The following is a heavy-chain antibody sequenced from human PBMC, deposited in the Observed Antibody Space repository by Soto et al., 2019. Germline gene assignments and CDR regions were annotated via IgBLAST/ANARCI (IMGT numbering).Heavy chain of an antibody. CDR2: IGGGGGSA. J-gene: IGHJ4*02. Sequence: EVQLLESGGGLVQPGGSLRLSCAASGVTFSSYAMNWVRQTPGKGLEWVSIIGGGGGSAYYADSVKGRFSISRDNSKNTLYLQMNSLRAEDTAVYYCAKVGSSWYSHFDYWGQGTLVTVSS. CDR3: AKVGSSWYSHFDY. D-gene: IGHD6-13*01. CDR1: GVTFSSYA. V-gene: IGHV3-23*01.